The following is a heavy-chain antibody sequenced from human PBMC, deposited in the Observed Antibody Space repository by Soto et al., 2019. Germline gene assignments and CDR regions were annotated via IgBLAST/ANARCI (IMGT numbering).Heavy chain of an antibody. CDR1: GFTFSSYA. J-gene: IGHJ4*02. Sequence: EVQLLESGGGLVQPGGSLRLSCAASGFTFSSYAISWVRQAPGKGLEWVLGISGSGGSTYHADSVKGRFTISRDNSKNTLYLEMDSLRAEDTALYFCAKATLPLMVYAACDYWCQGTLVSVSS. CDR2: ISGSGGST. D-gene: IGHD2-8*01. CDR3: AKATLPLMVYAACDY. V-gene: IGHV3-23*01.